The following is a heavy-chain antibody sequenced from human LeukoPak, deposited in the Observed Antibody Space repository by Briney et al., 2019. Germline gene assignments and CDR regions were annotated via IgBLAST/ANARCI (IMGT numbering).Heavy chain of an antibody. CDR2: ITPNSGGT. J-gene: IGHJ6*02. V-gene: IGHV1-2*02. CDR3: ARDGYGDYVRYYYGMDV. Sequence: ASVKVSCKASGYTFTGYYMHWVRQAPGQGLEWMGWITPNSGGTNYAQKFQGRVTMTRDTSISTAYMELSRLRSDDTAVYYCARDGYGDYVRYYYGMDVWGQGTTVTVSS. D-gene: IGHD4-17*01. CDR1: GYTFTGYY.